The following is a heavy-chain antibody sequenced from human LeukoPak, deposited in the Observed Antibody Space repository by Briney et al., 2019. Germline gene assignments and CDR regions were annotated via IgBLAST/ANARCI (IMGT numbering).Heavy chain of an antibody. V-gene: IGHV3-30*04. D-gene: IGHD4-11*01. CDR2: ISYDGSNK. Sequence: GGSLRLSCAASGFTFSSYAMHWVRQAPGKGLEWVAVISYDGSNKYYADSVKGRFTVSRDNSKNTLYLQMNSLRAEDTAVYYCARGVGYSNPFVAFDIWGQGTMVTVSS. J-gene: IGHJ3*02. CDR3: ARGVGYSNPFVAFDI. CDR1: GFTFSSYA.